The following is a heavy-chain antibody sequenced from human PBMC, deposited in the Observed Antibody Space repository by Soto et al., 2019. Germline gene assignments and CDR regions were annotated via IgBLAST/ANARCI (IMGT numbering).Heavy chain of an antibody. CDR3: ASTTYYDFWSGYYTSAFDI. CDR2: INAGNGNT. J-gene: IGHJ3*02. D-gene: IGHD3-3*01. CDR1: GYTFTSYA. V-gene: IGHV1-3*01. Sequence: ASVKVSCKASGYTFTSYAMHWVRQAPGQRLEWMGWINAGNGNTKYSQKYQGRVTITRDTSASTAYMELSSLRSEDTAVYYCASTTYYDFWSGYYTSAFDIWGQGTMVTVSS.